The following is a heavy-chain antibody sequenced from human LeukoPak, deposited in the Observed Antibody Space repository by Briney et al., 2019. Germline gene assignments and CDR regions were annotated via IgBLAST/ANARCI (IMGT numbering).Heavy chain of an antibody. D-gene: IGHD5-18*01. V-gene: IGHV1-46*01. CDR1: GYTFTSYY. CDR2: INPSGGST. J-gene: IGHJ3*02. Sequence: GASVKVSCKASGYTFTSYYMHWVRQAPGQGLEWMGIINPSGGSTSYAQKFQGRVTMTRDTSTSTVYMELGSLRSEDTAVYYCARELRGYSYGYGDAFDIWGQGTMVTVSS. CDR3: ARELRGYSYGYGDAFDI.